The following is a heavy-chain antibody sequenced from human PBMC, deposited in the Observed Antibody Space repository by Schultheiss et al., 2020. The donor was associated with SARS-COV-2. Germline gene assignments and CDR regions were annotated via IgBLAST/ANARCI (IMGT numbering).Heavy chain of an antibody. V-gene: IGHV3-23*01. CDR3: ARVSYSSGQIDY. CDR1: GFTFSSYA. J-gene: IGHJ4*02. CDR2: IYSGGST. Sequence: GGSLRLSCAASGFTFSSYAMSWVRQAPGKGLEWVSVIYSGGSTDYADSVKGRFTISRDNSKNTLYLQMNSLRAEDTAVYYCARVSYSSGQIDYWGQGTLVTVSS. D-gene: IGHD6-19*01.